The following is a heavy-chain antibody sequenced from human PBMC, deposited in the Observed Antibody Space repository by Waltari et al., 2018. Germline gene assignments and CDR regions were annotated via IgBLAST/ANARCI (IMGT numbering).Heavy chain of an antibody. V-gene: IGHV4-30-4*08. CDR2: IFYSGST. Sequence: QVQLQESGPGLVKPSQTLSLTCTVSGGSISSDDYCWNWIRQPPGKGLEWIGYIFYSGSTYYNPSLQSRVTISVDTSKTQFSLKLSSVTAADTAVYYCAIDSVVAGGGFDYWGQGTLVTVSS. CDR1: GGSISSDDYC. D-gene: IGHD2-15*01. CDR3: AIDSVVAGGGFDY. J-gene: IGHJ4*02.